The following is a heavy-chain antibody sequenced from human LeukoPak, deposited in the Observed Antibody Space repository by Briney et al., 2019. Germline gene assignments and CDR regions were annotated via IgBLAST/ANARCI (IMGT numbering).Heavy chain of an antibody. CDR1: GYTFTGYY. CDR2: INPNSGGT. J-gene: IGHJ6*02. Sequence: ASVKVSCKASGYTFTGYYMHWVRQAPGQGLEWMGWINPNSGGTNYAQKFQGRVTMTRDTSISTAYMELSRLRSDDTAVYYCARAGSYGPRHYYYGMDVWGQGTTVTVSS. D-gene: IGHD1-26*01. CDR3: ARAGSYGPRHYYYGMDV. V-gene: IGHV1-2*02.